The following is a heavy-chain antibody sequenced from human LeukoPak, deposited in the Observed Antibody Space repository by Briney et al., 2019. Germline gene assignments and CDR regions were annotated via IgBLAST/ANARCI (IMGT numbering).Heavy chain of an antibody. CDR2: IYYSGTT. CDR3: ARDGIVAPFDY. V-gene: IGHV4-59*01. J-gene: IGHJ4*02. CDR1: GGSISTYY. Sequence: SETLSLTCTVSGGSISTYYGNWIRQAPGKGLEWIGYIYYSGTTNYNPSLKSRVTISVDTSKNQFSLRLNSVTAADTAVYYCARDGIVAPFDYWGQGTLVTVSS. D-gene: IGHD6-6*01.